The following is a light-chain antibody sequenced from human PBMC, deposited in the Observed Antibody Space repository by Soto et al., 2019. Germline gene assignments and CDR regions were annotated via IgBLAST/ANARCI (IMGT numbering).Light chain of an antibody. CDR2: DVS. V-gene: IGLV2-14*01. J-gene: IGLJ1*01. CDR3: SSYTSSNTRYV. CDR1: SSDVGGYNY. Sequence: QSALTHPASVSGSPGQSITISCTGTSSDVGGYNYVSGYQQHPGKAPKLLIYDVSYRPSGVSNRFSGSKSGNTASLTISGLQAEDEAEYYCSSYTSSNTRYVFGTETKLTVL.